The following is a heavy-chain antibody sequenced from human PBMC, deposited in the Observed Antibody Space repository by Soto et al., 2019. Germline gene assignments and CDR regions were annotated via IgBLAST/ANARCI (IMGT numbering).Heavy chain of an antibody. CDR2: TYYRSKWYN. CDR3: AREVTIAFDDYYYYYAMDV. D-gene: IGHD4-4*01. Sequence: PSQTLSLTCAISGDSVSSNSAAWNWIRQSPSRGLEWLGRTYYRSKWYNDYAVSVKSRITINPDTSKNQFSLQLNSVTPEDTAVYYCAREVTIAFDDYYYYYAMDVWGQGTTVTVSS. V-gene: IGHV6-1*01. J-gene: IGHJ6*02. CDR1: GDSVSSNSAA.